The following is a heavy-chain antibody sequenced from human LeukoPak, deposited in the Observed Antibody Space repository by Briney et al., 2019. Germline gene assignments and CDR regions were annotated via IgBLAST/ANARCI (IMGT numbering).Heavy chain of an antibody. J-gene: IGHJ4*02. CDR2: IHYSGST. D-gene: IGHD3-10*01. CDR1: GGSISGYY. Sequence: PSETLSLTCTVSGGSISGYYWSWVRQPPGKGLEWIGFIHYSGSTSYNPSLKSRVTISVDTSKNQFSLKLSSLTAADTAVYYCARYGSGSYHFDYWGQGALVTVSS. V-gene: IGHV4-59*01. CDR3: ARYGSGSYHFDY.